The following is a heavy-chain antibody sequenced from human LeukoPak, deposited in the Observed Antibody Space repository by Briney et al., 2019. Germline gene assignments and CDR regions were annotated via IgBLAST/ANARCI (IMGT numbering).Heavy chain of an antibody. V-gene: IGHV3-33*01. J-gene: IGHJ1*01. D-gene: IGHD3-22*01. Sequence: GGSLRLSCAASGFTFSSYGMHWVRQAPGKGLEWVAVTWFDGSKENYADSVKGRFTISRDNSKNALYLQMNSLRAEDTAVYYCARGWYYYDRTGAPLHHWGQGTLVTVSS. CDR2: TWFDGSKE. CDR3: ARGWYYYDRTGAPLHH. CDR1: GFTFSSYG.